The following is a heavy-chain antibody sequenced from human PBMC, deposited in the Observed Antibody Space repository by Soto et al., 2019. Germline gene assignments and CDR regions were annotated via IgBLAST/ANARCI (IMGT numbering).Heavy chain of an antibody. V-gene: IGHV3-23*01. Sequence: EVQLLESGGGLVQPGGSLRLSCEASGFTFSYYGLTWVRQAPGRGLEWVSCIGRRGDATFYADSVRGRFSISRDNSKNTVTLQMDRLRGEVTARYYCARDSGFLEVADSDGSWGHGTQVTVSS. CDR2: IGRRGDAT. CDR1: GFTFSYYG. J-gene: IGHJ5*01. CDR3: ARDSGFLEVADSDGS. D-gene: IGHD6-19*01.